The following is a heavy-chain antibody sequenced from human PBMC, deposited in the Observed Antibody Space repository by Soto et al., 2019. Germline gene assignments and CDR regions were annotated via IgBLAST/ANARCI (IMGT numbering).Heavy chain of an antibody. V-gene: IGHV5-10-1*01. D-gene: IGHD3-16*01. CDR3: ARHYICRGGDCYYYGMDV. CDR2: IDPSDSYI. CDR1: GYSFTKYW. Sequence: GESLKISCKGSGYSFTKYWINWVRQMPGKGLEWMGRIDPSDSYINYSPSFQGHVTISADKSINTAYLQWSGLRASDTAIYYCARHYICRGGDCYYYGMDVWGQGTTVTVSS. J-gene: IGHJ6*02.